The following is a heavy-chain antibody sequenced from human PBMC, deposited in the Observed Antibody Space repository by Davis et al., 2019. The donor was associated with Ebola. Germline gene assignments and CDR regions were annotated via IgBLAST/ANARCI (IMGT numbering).Heavy chain of an antibody. Sequence: GESLKISCAASKFTLSSYWMSWVRQAPGKGLEWVSIITGDGSSTMYADSVKGRFTISRDNSKNTLYLQMNSLRADDTAVYYCAKGSGSGSYPGRTVDHWGQGTLVTVSS. CDR1: KFTLSSYW. J-gene: IGHJ4*02. D-gene: IGHD3-10*01. CDR3: AKGSGSGSYPGRTVDH. CDR2: ITGDGSST. V-gene: IGHV3-23*01.